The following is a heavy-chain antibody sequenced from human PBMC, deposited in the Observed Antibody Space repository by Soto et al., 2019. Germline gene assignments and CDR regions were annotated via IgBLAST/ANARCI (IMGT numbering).Heavy chain of an antibody. D-gene: IGHD3-10*01. Sequence: GGSLRLSCTASGFTFGDYAMSWVRQAPGKGLEWVGFIRSKAYGGTTEYAASVKGRFTISRDDSKSIAYLQMNSLKTEDTAVYYCTTWFGELHQHFDYWGQGTLVTVSS. CDR1: GFTFGDYA. CDR2: IRSKAYGGTT. J-gene: IGHJ4*02. CDR3: TTWFGELHQHFDY. V-gene: IGHV3-49*04.